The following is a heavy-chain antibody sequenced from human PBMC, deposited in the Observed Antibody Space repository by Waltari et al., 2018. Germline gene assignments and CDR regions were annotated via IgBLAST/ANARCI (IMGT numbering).Heavy chain of an antibody. V-gene: IGHV3-33*01. D-gene: IGHD1-26*01. CDR1: TFSSYG. J-gene: IGHJ6*02. CDR3: ARGEWDLLQDGGYYGMDG. Sequence: TFSSYGMHWVRQAPGKGLEWVAVIWYDGSNKNYADSVKGRFTISRDNSKNTLYLQMNSLRAEDTAVYYCARGEWDLLQDGGYYGMDGWGQGTTVTVSS. CDR2: IWYDGSNK.